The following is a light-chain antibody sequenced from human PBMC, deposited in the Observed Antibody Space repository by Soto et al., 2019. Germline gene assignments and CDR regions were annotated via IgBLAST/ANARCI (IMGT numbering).Light chain of an antibody. J-gene: IGKJ1*01. CDR1: QSVRNY. CDR3: QQTYSSSLA. V-gene: IGKV1-39*01. Sequence: DIQMTQSPSSLSASVGDSVTITCRASQSVRNYLNWYQHKPGKAPKLLIYGASRLQTGVPSRFSGSGSGTDFTLTVSSLQPEDFATYYCQQTYSSSLAFGQGTKVEIK. CDR2: GAS.